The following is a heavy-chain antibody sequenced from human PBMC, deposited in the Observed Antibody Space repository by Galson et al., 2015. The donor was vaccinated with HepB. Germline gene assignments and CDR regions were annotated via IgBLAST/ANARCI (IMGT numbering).Heavy chain of an antibody. D-gene: IGHD6-19*01. V-gene: IGHV1-2*04. CDR3: ASGQQWLESDFDY. Sequence: SVKVSCKASGYSFSDYYIHWVRQAPGQGLEWMGWINPNSGVTKYAQKFQGWVTMTRDTSINTAYMELSRLRSDDTAVYYCASGQQWLESDFDYWGQGTLVTLSS. J-gene: IGHJ4*02. CDR1: GYSFSDYY. CDR2: INPNSGVT.